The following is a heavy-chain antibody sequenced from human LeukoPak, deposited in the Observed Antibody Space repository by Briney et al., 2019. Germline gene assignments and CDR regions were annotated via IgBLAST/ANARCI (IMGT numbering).Heavy chain of an antibody. Sequence: ASVKVSCKVSGHSLNEISMYWVRQAPGKGLECMGVFDPEDGETIYAQRFKGRLTLTGDTSTDTVYMDLSSLRPEDTAVYYCATGATIPAGFDSWGQGTLVTVSS. V-gene: IGHV1-24*01. CDR1: GHSLNEIS. J-gene: IGHJ4*02. CDR2: FDPEDGET. CDR3: ATGATIPAGFDS. D-gene: IGHD5-24*01.